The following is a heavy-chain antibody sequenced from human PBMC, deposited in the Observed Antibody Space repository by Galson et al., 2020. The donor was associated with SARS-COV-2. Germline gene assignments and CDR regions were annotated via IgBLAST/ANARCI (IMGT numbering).Heavy chain of an antibody. CDR2: ISGSGIST. V-gene: IGHV3-23*02. CDR3: AKDKRDLLDAFDI. D-gene: IGHD1-26*01. Sequence: GGSLRLSCGASGLTFSFYALSWVRQAPGKGMEWVSAISGSGISTYYQDSVKGRFTISRDNSKNTLFLQMNSPRAEDTAVYYCAKDKRDLLDAFDIWGQGTLVTVSS. CDR1: GLTFSFYA. J-gene: IGHJ3*02.